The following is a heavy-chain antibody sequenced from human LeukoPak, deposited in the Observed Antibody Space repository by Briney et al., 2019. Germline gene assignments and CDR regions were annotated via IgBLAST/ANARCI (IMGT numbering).Heavy chain of an antibody. D-gene: IGHD2-15*01. Sequence: GESLKISCKGSGYSFTSYWIGWVRQMPGKGLEWMGIIYPGDSDTRYSPSFQGQVTISADKSISTAYLQWSSLKASDTAMYYCARSPLGYCSGGSCYTWFDPWGQGTLVTVSS. CDR1: GYSFTSYW. J-gene: IGHJ5*02. CDR2: IYPGDSDT. CDR3: ARSPLGYCSGGSCYTWFDP. V-gene: IGHV5-51*01.